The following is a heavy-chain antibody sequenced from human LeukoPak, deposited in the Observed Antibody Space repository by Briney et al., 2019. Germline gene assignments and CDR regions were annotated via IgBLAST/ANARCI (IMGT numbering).Heavy chain of an antibody. CDR3: ARGGPYYDTLTGYYEYFQH. V-gene: IGHV3-21*01. CDR2: ISSSSSYI. J-gene: IGHJ1*01. Sequence: GGSLRLSCAASGFTFSSYSMNWVRQAPGKGLEWVSSISSSSSYIYYADSVKGRFTISRDNAKNSLYLQMNSLRAEDTAVYYCARGGPYYDTLTGYYEYFQHWGQGTLVTVSS. D-gene: IGHD3-9*01. CDR1: GFTFSSYS.